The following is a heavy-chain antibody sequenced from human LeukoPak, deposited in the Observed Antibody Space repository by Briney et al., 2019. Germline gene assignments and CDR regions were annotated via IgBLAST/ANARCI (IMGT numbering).Heavy chain of an antibody. CDR1: GFTFSSYA. CDR2: ISSNGGST. Sequence: TGGSPRLSCSASGFTFSSYAMHWVRQAPGKGLEYVSAISSNGGSTYYADSVKGRFTISRDNSKNTLYLQMSSLRAEDTAVYYCVNGWDSDVYYYYGMDVWGQGTTVTVSS. J-gene: IGHJ6*02. V-gene: IGHV3-64D*06. CDR3: VNGWDSDVYYYYGMDV. D-gene: IGHD1-26*01.